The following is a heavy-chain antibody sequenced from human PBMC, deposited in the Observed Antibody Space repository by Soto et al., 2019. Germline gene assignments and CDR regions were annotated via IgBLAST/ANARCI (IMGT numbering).Heavy chain of an antibody. CDR1: GYSFTSYW. D-gene: IGHD2-2*02. Sequence: GESLKISCKGSGYSFTSYWIGWVHQMPGEGLEWMGIIYPGDSNTRYSPSFQGQVTISADKSISSAYLQWSSLKASDTAMYYCARQGYCSNTACYSVDYWGQGTLVTVSS. CDR2: IYPGDSNT. J-gene: IGHJ4*02. V-gene: IGHV5-51*07. CDR3: ARQGYCSNTACYSVDY.